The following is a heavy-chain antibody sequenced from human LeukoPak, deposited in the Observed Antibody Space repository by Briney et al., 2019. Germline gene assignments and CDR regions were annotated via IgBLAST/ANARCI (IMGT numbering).Heavy chain of an antibody. CDR1: GFTFSSYE. CDR3: AELGITMIGGV. J-gene: IGHJ6*04. D-gene: IGHD3-10*02. V-gene: IGHV3-48*03. CDR2: ISSSGSTI. Sequence: GGSLRLSCADSGFTFSSYEMNWVRQAPGKGLEWVSYISSSGSTIYYADSVKGRFTISRDSAKNSLYLQMNSLRAEDTAVYYCAELGITMIGGVWGKGTTVTISS.